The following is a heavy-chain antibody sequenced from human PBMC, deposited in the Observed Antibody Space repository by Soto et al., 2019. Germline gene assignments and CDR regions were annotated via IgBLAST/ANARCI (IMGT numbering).Heavy chain of an antibody. CDR1: GGSISSSSYY. CDR2: IYYSGST. J-gene: IGHJ6*02. CDR3: AGLEKGGSSPRDYYYYYGMDV. D-gene: IGHD6-6*01. Sequence: TSETLSLTCTVSGGSISSSSYYWGWIRQPPGKGLEWIGSIYYSGSTYYNPSLKSRVTISVDTSKNQFSLKLSSVTAADTAVYYCAGLEKGGSSPRDYYYYYGMDVWGQGTTVTVSS. V-gene: IGHV4-39*01.